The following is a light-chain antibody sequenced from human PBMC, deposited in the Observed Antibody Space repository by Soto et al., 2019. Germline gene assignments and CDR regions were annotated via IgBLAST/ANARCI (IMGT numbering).Light chain of an antibody. CDR2: ADN. CDR1: SSNIGSNS. Sequence: QSVLTQPPSVSGTPGQRVSISCSGSSSNIGSNSVQWHQQLPGTAPNLLIYADNQRPSGVPDRFSGSKSGTSASLAITGLQSGDEADYYCAAWDDSLNGFVFGTGTKSPS. V-gene: IGLV1-44*01. CDR3: AAWDDSLNGFV. J-gene: IGLJ1*01.